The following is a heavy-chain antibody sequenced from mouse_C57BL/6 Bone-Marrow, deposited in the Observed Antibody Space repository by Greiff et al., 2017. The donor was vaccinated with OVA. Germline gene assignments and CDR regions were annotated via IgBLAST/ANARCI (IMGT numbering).Heavy chain of an antibody. Sequence: QVQLQQPGAELVKPGASVKLSCKASGYTFTSYWMHWVKQRPGQGLEWIGMIHPNSGSTNYNEKFKSKATLTVDESSSTAYMQLSSLTSGDSAVYYCARKETGRGDYFDYWGQGTTLTVSS. CDR3: ARKETGRGDYFDY. V-gene: IGHV1-64*01. CDR2: IHPNSGST. D-gene: IGHD4-1*01. CDR1: GYTFTSYW. J-gene: IGHJ2*01.